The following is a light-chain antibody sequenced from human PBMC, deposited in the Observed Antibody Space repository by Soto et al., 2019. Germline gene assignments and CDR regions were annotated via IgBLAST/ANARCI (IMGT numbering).Light chain of an antibody. CDR3: QQYNNWPPLT. J-gene: IGKJ4*02. V-gene: IGKV3-15*01. Sequence: EIVMTQSPATLSVSPGERATLSCRASQSVSSNLAWYQQKPGQAPRLLIYGASTRATGVPARFSGSVSGTEFTLTISSMQSEDFAVSYYQQYNNWPPLTFGGGTKVEI. CDR2: GAS. CDR1: QSVSSN.